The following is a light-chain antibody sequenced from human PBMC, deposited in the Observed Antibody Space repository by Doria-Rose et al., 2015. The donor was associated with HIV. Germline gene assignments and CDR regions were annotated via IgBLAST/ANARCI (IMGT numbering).Light chain of an antibody. V-gene: IGKV3-20*01. CDR1: QSVSANY. CDR2: GAS. Sequence: DIRMTQSPGTLSLSPGERATLSCMASQSVSANYLAWYQQRPGQSPRLLIYGASSRATDIPDRFSGSGSGTDFTLTISRLEPEDFAVYYCHQYASSRTFGQGTKVEIK. CDR3: HQYASSRT. J-gene: IGKJ1*01.